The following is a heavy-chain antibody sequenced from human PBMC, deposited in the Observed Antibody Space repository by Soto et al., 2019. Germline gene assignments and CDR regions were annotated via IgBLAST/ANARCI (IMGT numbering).Heavy chain of an antibody. CDR1: GFTFSTYW. J-gene: IGHJ4*02. CDR2: INQDGSEK. CDR3: SRSLDS. V-gene: IGHV3-7*01. Sequence: QAVGSLRLSCAASGFTFSTYWMDWVRQTPGKGLEWVANINQDGSEKNYVDSVKGRFTIYRDNAKNSLYLQTSSLTAEDSALYYCSRSLDSWGQGTLVTVSS.